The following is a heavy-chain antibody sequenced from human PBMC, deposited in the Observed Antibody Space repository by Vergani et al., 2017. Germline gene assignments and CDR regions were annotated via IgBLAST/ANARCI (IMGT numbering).Heavy chain of an antibody. Sequence: VQLVQSGGGVVQPGRSLRLSCAASGFTFSSYGMHWVRQAPGKGLEWVAVISYDGSNKYYADSVKGRFTISRDNSKNTLYLQMNSLRVEDTAVYYCANLGYSSSSTDHWGQGTLVTVSS. CDR3: ANLGYSSSSTDH. D-gene: IGHD6-6*01. CDR2: ISYDGSNK. CDR1: GFTFSSYG. J-gene: IGHJ4*02. V-gene: IGHV3-30*18.